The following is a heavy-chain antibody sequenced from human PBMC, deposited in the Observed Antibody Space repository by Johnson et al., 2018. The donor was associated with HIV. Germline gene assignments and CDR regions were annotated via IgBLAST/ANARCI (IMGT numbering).Heavy chain of an antibody. Sequence: VESGGGVVQPGGSLRLSCAASGFTFSSYGMHWVRQAPGKGLEWVAFIRYDGSNKYYADSVKGRFTISRDNAKNSLYLQMNSLRAEDTAVYFCARVVPYAFDLWGQGTMVTVSS. V-gene: IGHV3-30*02. CDR3: ARVVPYAFDL. CDR2: IRYDGSNK. D-gene: IGHD6-6*01. CDR1: GFTFSSYG. J-gene: IGHJ3*01.